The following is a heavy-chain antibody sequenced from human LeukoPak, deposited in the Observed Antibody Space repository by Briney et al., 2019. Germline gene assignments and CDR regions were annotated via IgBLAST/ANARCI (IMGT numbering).Heavy chain of an antibody. V-gene: IGHV1-18*01. Sequence: ASVKVSCKASGYTFTSYGISWVRQAPGQGLEWMGWISAYNGNTNYAQKLQGRVTMTTDTSTSTAYMGLRSLRSDDTAVYYCARAVIEYSSSSCFDYWGQGTLVTVSS. D-gene: IGHD6-6*01. J-gene: IGHJ4*02. CDR1: GYTFTSYG. CDR3: ARAVIEYSSSSCFDY. CDR2: ISAYNGNT.